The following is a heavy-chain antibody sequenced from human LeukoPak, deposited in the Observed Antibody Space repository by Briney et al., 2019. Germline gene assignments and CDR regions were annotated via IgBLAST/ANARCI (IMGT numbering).Heavy chain of an antibody. D-gene: IGHD6-13*01. Sequence: GASAKVSCKASGYTFTAYGISWVRQAPGQGLEWMGWISANNGNTNYAQKFQGRVTITADKSTSTAYMELSSLRSEDTAVYYCARVIRYSSSWHNWFDPWGQGTLVTVSS. J-gene: IGHJ5*02. CDR2: ISANNGNT. CDR1: GYTFTAYG. V-gene: IGHV1-18*01. CDR3: ARVIRYSSSWHNWFDP.